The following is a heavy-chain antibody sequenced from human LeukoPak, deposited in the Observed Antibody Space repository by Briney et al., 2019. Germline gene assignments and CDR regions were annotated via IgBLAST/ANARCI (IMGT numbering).Heavy chain of an antibody. V-gene: IGHV4-4*09. CDR2: IYTSGST. D-gene: IGHD6-6*01. Sequence: SETLSLTCTVSGGSISSYYWSWIRQPPGKGLEWIGYIYTSGSTNYNPSLKSRVTISVDTSKNQFSLKLSSVTAADTAVYYCARCWSSDYYYYMDVWGKGTTVTVS. J-gene: IGHJ6*03. CDR1: GGSISSYY. CDR3: ARCWSSDYYYYMDV.